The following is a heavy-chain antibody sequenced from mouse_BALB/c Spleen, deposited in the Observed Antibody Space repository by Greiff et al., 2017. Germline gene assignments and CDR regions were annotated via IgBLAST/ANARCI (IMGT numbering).Heavy chain of an antibody. Sequence: EVMLVESGGGLVKPGGSLKLSCAASGFTFSSYAMSWVRQTPEKRLEWVASISSGGSTYYPDSVKGRFTISRDNARNILYLQMSSLRSEDTAMYYCARGYGNYVSWYFDVWGAGTTVTVSS. CDR3: ARGYGNYVSWYFDV. CDR2: ISSGGST. V-gene: IGHV5-6-5*01. CDR1: GFTFSSYA. J-gene: IGHJ1*01. D-gene: IGHD2-1*01.